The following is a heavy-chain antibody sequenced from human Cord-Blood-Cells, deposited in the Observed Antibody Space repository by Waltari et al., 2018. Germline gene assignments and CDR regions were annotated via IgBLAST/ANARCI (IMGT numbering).Heavy chain of an antibody. CDR2: INQSGST. Sequence: QVQLQQWGAGLLKPSETLSLPCAVYGGSFSGYCWGWVRHPPGKGLQWIGEINQSGSTNYNPSLKSRVTISVDTSKNQFSLKLSSVTAADTVVYYCARGCRFLEWLTPYYYYYGMDVWGQGTTVTVSS. D-gene: IGHD3-3*01. CDR1: GGSFSGYC. J-gene: IGHJ6*02. V-gene: IGHV4-34*01. CDR3: ARGCRFLEWLTPYYYYYGMDV.